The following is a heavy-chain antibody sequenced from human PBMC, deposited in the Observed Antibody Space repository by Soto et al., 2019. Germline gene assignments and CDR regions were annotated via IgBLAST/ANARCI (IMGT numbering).Heavy chain of an antibody. V-gene: IGHV4-39*01. D-gene: IGHD3-9*01. J-gene: IGHJ1*01. CDR1: GGSVSSTSYH. Sequence: QPQLQESGPGLLKPSETLSLTCTVSGGSVSSTSYHWSWIRQPPGKGLEWIASIYYTGSISYNPSLKSRIHIAIDTSRNHFSLKQYSGTAADTAVYYCARHNDISTGYPSFHHWGQGTLVTVSA. CDR2: IYYTGSI. CDR3: ARHNDISTGYPSFHH.